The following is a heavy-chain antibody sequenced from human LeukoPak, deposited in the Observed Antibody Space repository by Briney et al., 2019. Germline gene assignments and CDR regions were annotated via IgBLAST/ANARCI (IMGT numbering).Heavy chain of an antibody. CDR1: GYTFTDYY. J-gene: IGHJ4*02. V-gene: IGHV1-2*02. D-gene: IGHD5-24*01. CDR2: INPNSGGT. Sequence: ASVKVSCKTSGYTFTDYYLHWVRQAPGQGLEWMGWINPNSGGTNYAQTFQGRVTMTRDTSITTAYLELSRLRSDDTAVYSCARIGYNHYFDYWGQGTLVTVSS. CDR3: ARIGYNHYFDY.